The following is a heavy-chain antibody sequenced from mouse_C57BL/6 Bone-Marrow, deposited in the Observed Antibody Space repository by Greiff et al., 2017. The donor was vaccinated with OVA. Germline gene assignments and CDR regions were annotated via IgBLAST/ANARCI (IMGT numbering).Heavy chain of an antibody. CDR2: INPDSSTI. CDR1: GVDFSRYW. CDR3: ARPTGTMGFYYAMDY. J-gene: IGHJ4*01. Sequence: CAASGVDFSRYWMSWVRRAPGKGLEWIGEINPDSSTINYAPSLKDKFIISRDNAKNTLYLQMSKVRSEDTALYYCARPTGTMGFYYAMDYWGQGTSVTVSS. V-gene: IGHV4-1*01. D-gene: IGHD4-1*01.